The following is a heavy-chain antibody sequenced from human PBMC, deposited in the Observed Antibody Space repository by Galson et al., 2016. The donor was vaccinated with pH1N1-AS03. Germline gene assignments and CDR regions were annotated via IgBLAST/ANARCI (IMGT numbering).Heavy chain of an antibody. Sequence: SLRLSCAASGFIFSRFAVTWVRQAPGKGLEWVSLIHDDGVGTYYADSVKGRFTISRDDSKNTLFLHMNSLRAEDTAVYYCAKARGLETPNYFFDYWGQGTQVTVSS. J-gene: IGHJ4*02. CDR1: GFIFSRFA. D-gene: IGHD1-1*01. V-gene: IGHV3-23*03. CDR2: IHDDGVGT. CDR3: AKARGLETPNYFFDY.